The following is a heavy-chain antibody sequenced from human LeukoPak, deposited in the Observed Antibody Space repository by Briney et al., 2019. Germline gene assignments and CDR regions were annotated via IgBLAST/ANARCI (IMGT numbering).Heavy chain of an antibody. CDR2: ISCSGGST. D-gene: IGHD5-18*01. Sequence: PGGSLRLSCAASGFTFSSYAMSWVPQAPGKGLEWVSAISCSGGSTYYADSVKGRFTISRDNSKNTLYLQMNSLRAEDTAVYYCAKNSGYSYGYAYYFDYWGQGTLVTVSS. V-gene: IGHV3-23*01. J-gene: IGHJ4*02. CDR1: GFTFSSYA. CDR3: AKNSGYSYGYAYYFDY.